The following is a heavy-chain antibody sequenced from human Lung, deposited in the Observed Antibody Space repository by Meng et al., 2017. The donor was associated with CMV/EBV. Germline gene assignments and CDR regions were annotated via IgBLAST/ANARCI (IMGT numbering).Heavy chain of an antibody. J-gene: IGHJ4*02. D-gene: IGHD2-15*01. CDR1: GYTFTGYY. CDR3: VRGGIVMVPPVNNIRD. CDR2: TNPNSGDT. V-gene: IGHV1-2*02. Sequence: ASVTVSCKASGYTFTGYYMHWVRQAPGQGLEWMGWTNPNSGDTNYPQKFQGRVTMTRDTSINTAYMEQSRLRSDDTAMYYCVRGGIVMVPPVNNIRDWGQGTLVTVSS.